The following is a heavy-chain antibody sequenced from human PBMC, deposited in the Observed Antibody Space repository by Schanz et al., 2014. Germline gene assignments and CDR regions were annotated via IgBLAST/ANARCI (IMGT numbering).Heavy chain of an antibody. Sequence: DVHLMESGGGLVQPGGSLRLSCAGSGFTFSSYAMNWVRQAPGKGLEWVSAIGGDASRTYYAESVKGRFAISRDNSKDTLYLQMNSLRTEDTAVYYCAGDWASGRYYSDYWGQGTLVTVSS. J-gene: IGHJ4*02. CDR1: GFTFSSYA. V-gene: IGHV3-23*01. CDR2: IGGDASRT. CDR3: AGDWASGRYYSDY. D-gene: IGHD1-26*01.